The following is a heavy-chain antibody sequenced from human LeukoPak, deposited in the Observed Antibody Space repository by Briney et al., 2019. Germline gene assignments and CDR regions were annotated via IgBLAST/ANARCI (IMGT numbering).Heavy chain of an antibody. V-gene: IGHV1-2*02. D-gene: IGHD3-22*01. CDR1: GYTFTGYY. J-gene: IGHJ4*02. CDR3: ARELNYYDSSGYYGWYFDY. Sequence: ASVKVSCKASGYTFTGYYMHWVRQAPGQGLEWMGWINPNSGGTNYAQKFQGRATMTRDTSISTAYMELSRLRSDDTAVYYCARELNYYDSSGYYGWYFDYWGQGTLVTVSS. CDR2: INPNSGGT.